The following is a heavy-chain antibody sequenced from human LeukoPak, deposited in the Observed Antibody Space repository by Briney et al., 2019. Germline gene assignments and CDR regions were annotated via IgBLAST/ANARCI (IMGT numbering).Heavy chain of an antibody. CDR1: GFAFSSYA. J-gene: IGHJ4*02. V-gene: IGHV3-23*01. D-gene: IGHD3-10*01. CDR3: ANDYRSGSVHDI. Sequence: TGGSLRLSCAASGFAFSSYAMSWVRQPPGKGLEWVSVISRRDDYTYYADSVKGRFTISRDNSKNTLYLQMNTLRAEDTAVYYCANDYRSGSVHDIWGQGTLVTVSS. CDR2: ISRRDDYT.